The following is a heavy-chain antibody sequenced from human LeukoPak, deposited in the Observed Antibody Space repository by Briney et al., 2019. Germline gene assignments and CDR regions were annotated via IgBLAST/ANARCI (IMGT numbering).Heavy chain of an antibody. Sequence: PGGSLRLSCAASGFTFSDCYMSWIRQAPGKGLEWVSYISSSGSTIYYADSVKGRFTISRDNSKNTLYLQMNSLRAEDTAVYYCAKDRIATYYYDSSGRGGFDPWGQGTLVTVSS. J-gene: IGHJ5*02. D-gene: IGHD3-22*01. CDR1: GFTFSDCY. CDR3: AKDRIATYYYDSSGRGGFDP. CDR2: ISSSGSTI. V-gene: IGHV3-11*01.